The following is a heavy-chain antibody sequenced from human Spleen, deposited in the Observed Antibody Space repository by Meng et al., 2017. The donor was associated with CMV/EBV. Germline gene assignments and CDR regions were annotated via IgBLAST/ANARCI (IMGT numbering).Heavy chain of an antibody. J-gene: IGHJ4*02. CDR3: AKDSVMGPTN. CDR1: GGTFNTFA. CDR2: MNPTSGSA. Sequence: ASVKVSCKASGGTFNTFAISWVRQAPGQGLEWMGWMNPTSGSAYYAQKFQGRVTMTRDTSFSTAYMELTRLRSDDTAVYWCAKDSVMGPTNWGQGTLVTVSS. V-gene: IGHV1-2*02. D-gene: IGHD3-16*01.